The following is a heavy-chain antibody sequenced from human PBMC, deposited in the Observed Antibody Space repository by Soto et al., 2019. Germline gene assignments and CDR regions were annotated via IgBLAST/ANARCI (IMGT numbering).Heavy chain of an antibody. CDR2: IYYSGST. J-gene: IGHJ3*02. Sequence: QVQLQESGPGLVKPSETLSLTCTVSGGSISSYYWSWIRQPPGKGLEWIGYIYYSGSTNYNPSLKSRVTISVDTSKNQFSLKLSSVTAADTAVYYCARGKYQLLDDAFDIWGQGTMVTVSS. V-gene: IGHV4-59*01. CDR3: ARGKYQLLDDAFDI. D-gene: IGHD2-2*01. CDR1: GGSISSYY.